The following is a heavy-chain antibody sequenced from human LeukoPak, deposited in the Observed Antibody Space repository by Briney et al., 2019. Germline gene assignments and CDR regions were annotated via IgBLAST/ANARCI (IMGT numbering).Heavy chain of an antibody. CDR1: GYSFTSYW. Sequence: GESLRISCKGSGYSFTSYWITWVRQMPGKGLEWMGRIDPSDSYTNYSPSFQGRVTFSTDKSINTAYLEWSSLKASDTAMYYCARLGMQWEVLPVEIDYWGQGTLVTVSS. CDR3: ARLGMQWEVLPVEIDY. D-gene: IGHD1-26*01. CDR2: IDPSDSYT. J-gene: IGHJ4*02. V-gene: IGHV5-10-1*01.